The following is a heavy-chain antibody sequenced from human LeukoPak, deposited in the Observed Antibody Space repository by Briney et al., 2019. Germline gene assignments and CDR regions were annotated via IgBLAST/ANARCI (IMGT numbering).Heavy chain of an antibody. CDR2: ISYSGTT. CDR3: ARHPSTTDAFDI. Sequence: PSETLSLTCTVSGGSISSRPYYWGWVRQPPGKGLEWIGTISYSGTTYYSPSLKSRVTISLDTSKNQFSLKLSSVTAADTAVYYCARHPSTTDAFDIWGQGTMVTVPS. V-gene: IGHV4-39*01. J-gene: IGHJ3*02. D-gene: IGHD1-26*01. CDR1: GGSISSRPYY.